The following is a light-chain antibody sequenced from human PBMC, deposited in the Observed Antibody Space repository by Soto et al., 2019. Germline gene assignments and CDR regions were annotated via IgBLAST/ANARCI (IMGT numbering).Light chain of an antibody. CDR3: QHYDSYPGT. CDR1: QSISTW. CDR2: DAS. V-gene: IGKV1-5*01. J-gene: IGKJ2*02. Sequence: DIQMTQSPSTLSASVGDRVTITCRASQSISTWLAWYQQKPGKAPEFLIYDASSLASGVPSRFSDTGSGTEFTLTISSLQPDDFATYYCQHYDSYPGTFGQGTKLEMK.